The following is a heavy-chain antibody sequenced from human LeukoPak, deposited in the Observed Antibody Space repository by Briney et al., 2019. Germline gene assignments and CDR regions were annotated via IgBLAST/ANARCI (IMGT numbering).Heavy chain of an antibody. V-gene: IGHV4-59*01. CDR2: IYYSGST. Sequence: SETLSLTCTVSGGSISSYYWNWIRQPPGKGLEWIGYIYYSGSTNYNPSLKSRVTISVDTSKKHFSLKLSSVTAADTAVYYCARTLHSGWYLGRSSDIWGQGTMVTVSS. CDR1: GGSISSYY. J-gene: IGHJ3*02. CDR3: ARTLHSGWYLGRSSDI. D-gene: IGHD6-19*01.